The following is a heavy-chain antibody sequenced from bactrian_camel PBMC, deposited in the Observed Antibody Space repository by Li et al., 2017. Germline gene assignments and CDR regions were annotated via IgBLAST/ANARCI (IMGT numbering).Heavy chain of an antibody. CDR1: YNEGD. D-gene: IGHD1*01. V-gene: IGHV3S55*01. CDR3: AAMSTYCRGDWYWLGRNWYHH. CDR2: FRGDGKT. J-gene: IGHJ4*01. Sequence: HVQLVESGGGSVQAGGSLRLSCGYAYNEGDMAWFRQAPGKEREGVAAFRGDGKTSYADSVKGRFTISRDNYNNNLYLQMDSLKPEDTAMYYCAAMSTYCRGDWYWLGRNWYHHWGQGTQVTVS.